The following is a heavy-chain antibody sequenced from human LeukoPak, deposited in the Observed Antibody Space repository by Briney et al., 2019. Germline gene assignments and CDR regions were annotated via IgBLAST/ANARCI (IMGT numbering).Heavy chain of an antibody. CDR3: AKSGRVFDTSGYYWFPN. CDR2: ISGRGANT. Sequence: PGGSLRLSCAASGFTFSSYAMSWVRQAPGKGLEWVSSISGRGANTHYADSVKGRFTISGDYSKNTLNLQMNSLRAEDTAVYYCAKSGRVFDTSGYYWFPNWGQGILVTVSS. D-gene: IGHD3-22*01. V-gene: IGHV3-23*01. CDR1: GFTFSSYA. J-gene: IGHJ4*02.